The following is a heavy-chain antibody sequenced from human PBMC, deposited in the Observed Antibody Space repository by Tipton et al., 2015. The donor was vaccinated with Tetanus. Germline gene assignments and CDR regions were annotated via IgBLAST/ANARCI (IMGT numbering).Heavy chain of an antibody. V-gene: IGHV4-30-4*08. CDR1: GGSISSDGAY. J-gene: IGHJ4*02. CDR2: IYYSGNS. D-gene: IGHD4-11*01. CDR3: ARLASYSNHLDA. Sequence: LRLSCTVSGGSISSDGAYWSWIRQHPGEGLEWIGYIYYSGNSDYNPSLKSRVTLSVDTSNNQFSLKLNSVTAADTAVYYCARLASYSNHLDAWGQGALVTVSS.